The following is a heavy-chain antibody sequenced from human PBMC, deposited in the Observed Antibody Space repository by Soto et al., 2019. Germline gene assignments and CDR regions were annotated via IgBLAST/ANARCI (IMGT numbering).Heavy chain of an antibody. J-gene: IGHJ5*02. CDR2: ISGSGGST. V-gene: IGHV3-23*01. CDR1: GFTFSSYA. Sequence: GSLRLSCAASGFTFSSYAMSGVRQAPGKGLEWVSAISGSGGSTYYADSVKGRFTISRDNSKNTLYLQMNSLRAEDTAVYYCAKDDRSGSYSGWFDPWGQGTLVTVSS. CDR3: AKDDRSGSYSGWFDP. D-gene: IGHD1-26*01.